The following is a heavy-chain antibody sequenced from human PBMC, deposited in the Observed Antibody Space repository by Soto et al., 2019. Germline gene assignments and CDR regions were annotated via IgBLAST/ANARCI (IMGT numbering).Heavy chain of an antibody. V-gene: IGHV3-30-3*01. CDR3: ARGNGDYDLDYYGMDV. J-gene: IGHJ6*02. CDR2: ISYDGSNK. CDR1: GFTFSSYA. Sequence: QVQLVESGGGVVQPGRFLRLSCAASGFTFSSYAMHWVRQAPGKGLEWVAVISYDGSNKYYADSVKGRFTISRDNSKNTLYLQMNSLRAEDTAVYYCARGNGDYDLDYYGMDVWGQGTTVTVSS. D-gene: IGHD4-17*01.